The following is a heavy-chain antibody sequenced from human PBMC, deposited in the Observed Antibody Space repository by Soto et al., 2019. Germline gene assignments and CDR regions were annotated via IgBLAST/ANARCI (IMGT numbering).Heavy chain of an antibody. D-gene: IGHD3-22*01. CDR1: GGSLSRGGFP. J-gene: IGHJ4*02. CDR3: ARSSGYCHYFDY. V-gene: IGHV4-30-2*01. CDR2: IYHSGST. Sequence: SETLSLTFAVPGGSLSRGGFPWGWVRQPPGKGLEWIGYIYHSGSTYYNPSLKSRVTISVDRSKNQFSLKLGSVTAADTAVYYCARSSGYCHYFDYWGQGTLVTVSS.